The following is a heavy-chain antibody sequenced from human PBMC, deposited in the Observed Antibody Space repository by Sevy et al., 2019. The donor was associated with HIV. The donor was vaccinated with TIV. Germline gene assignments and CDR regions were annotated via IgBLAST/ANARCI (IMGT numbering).Heavy chain of an antibody. Sequence: GGSLRLSCVVSGFTFSNYEINWVRQAPGKGLEWLSYISSSGSSIYYADSVKGRFTISRDNAKNSLYLQMSSLRAEDTAVYYCARGRYSYGMGAFDIWGQGTMVTVPS. CDR2: ISSSGSSI. D-gene: IGHD5-18*01. V-gene: IGHV3-48*03. CDR1: GFTFSNYE. J-gene: IGHJ3*02. CDR3: ARGRYSYGMGAFDI.